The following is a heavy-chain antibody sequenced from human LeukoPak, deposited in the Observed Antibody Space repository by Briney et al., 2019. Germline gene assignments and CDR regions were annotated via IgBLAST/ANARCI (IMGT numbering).Heavy chain of an antibody. CDR2: MSSDNGNT. V-gene: IGHV1-18*01. Sequence: ASVKVSCKTSGHSINTFGITWVRQAPGHGLEWIGWMSSDNGNTNYADKFQGRVTITRDTSRTTVYMELRSLRPDDTAVYFCANVAKGRYFFYYMDVWGAGTTVTVSS. CDR3: ANVAKGRYFFYYMDV. CDR1: GHSINTFG. J-gene: IGHJ6*03. D-gene: IGHD5-12*01.